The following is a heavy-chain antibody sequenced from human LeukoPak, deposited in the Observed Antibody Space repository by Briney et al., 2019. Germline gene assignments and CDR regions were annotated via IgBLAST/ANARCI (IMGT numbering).Heavy chain of an antibody. D-gene: IGHD4-17*01. Sequence: SETLSLTCTVSGASIRSGDYYWSWIRQPPGKGLEWIGYIYDSGSTYYNPSLKSRITISVDTSENRFSLKLSSVTAADTAVYYCARINPRTLRPIDYWGQGTLVTVSS. J-gene: IGHJ4*02. V-gene: IGHV4-30-4*01. CDR3: ARINPRTLRPIDY. CDR1: GASIRSGDYY. CDR2: IYDSGST.